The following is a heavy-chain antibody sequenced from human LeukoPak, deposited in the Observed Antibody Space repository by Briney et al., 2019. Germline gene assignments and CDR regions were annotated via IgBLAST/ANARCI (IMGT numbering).Heavy chain of an antibody. V-gene: IGHV3-20*04. CDR2: INWNGGST. CDR3: ARDARITIFGVVIISPFDY. D-gene: IGHD3-3*01. Sequence: GGSLRLSCAASGFTFDDYGMSWVCQAPGKGLEWVSGINWNGGSTGYADSVKGRFTISRDNAKNSLYLQMNSLRAEDTALYYCARDARITIFGVVIISPFDYWGQGTLVTVSS. CDR1: GFTFDDYG. J-gene: IGHJ4*02.